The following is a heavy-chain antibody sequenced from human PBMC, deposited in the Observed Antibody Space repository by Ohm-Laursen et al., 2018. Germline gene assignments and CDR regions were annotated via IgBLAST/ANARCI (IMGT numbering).Heavy chain of an antibody. D-gene: IGHD4-11*01. CDR2: IWYDGSNK. J-gene: IGHJ4*02. V-gene: IGHV3-33*01. CDR3: ARGSSRDYRE. CDR1: GFSFSRYG. Sequence: SLRLSCAAPAASGFSFSRYGMHWVRQAPGKGLEWVAVIWYDGSNKYHADSVKGRFTISRDNGQNVLYLQMTRLRADDTAIYYCARGSSRDYREWGQGTLVTVSS.